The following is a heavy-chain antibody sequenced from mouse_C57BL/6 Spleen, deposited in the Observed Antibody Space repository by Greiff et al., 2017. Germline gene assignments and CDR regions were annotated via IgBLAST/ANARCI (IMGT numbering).Heavy chain of an antibody. CDR1: GFTFSSYA. CDR2: ISDGGSYT. CDR3: ARESLITTVVGYFDV. Sequence: EVHLVESGGGLVKPGGSLKLSCAASGFTFSSYAMSWVRQTPEKRLEWVATISDGGSYTYYPDNVKGRFTISRDNAKNNLYLQMSHLKSEDTAMYYCARESLITTVVGYFDVWGTGTTVTVSS. D-gene: IGHD1-1*01. V-gene: IGHV5-4*01. J-gene: IGHJ1*03.